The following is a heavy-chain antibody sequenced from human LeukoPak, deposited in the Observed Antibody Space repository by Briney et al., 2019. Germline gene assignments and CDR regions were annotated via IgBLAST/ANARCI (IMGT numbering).Heavy chain of an antibody. CDR2: IIPIFGTA. V-gene: IGHV1-69*13. D-gene: IGHD2-2*01. CDR3: ARGIVVVPAAIPYFDY. Sequence: SVKVSCKASGGTFSSYAISWVRQAPGQGLEWMGGIIPIFGTANYAQKFQGRVTITADESTSTAYMELSSLRSEDTAVYYCARGIVVVPAAIPYFDYWGQRTLVTVSS. J-gene: IGHJ4*02. CDR1: GGTFSSYA.